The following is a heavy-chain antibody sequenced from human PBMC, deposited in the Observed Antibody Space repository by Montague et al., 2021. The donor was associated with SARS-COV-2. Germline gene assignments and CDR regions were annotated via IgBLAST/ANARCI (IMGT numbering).Heavy chain of an antibody. Sequence: SETLSLTCAVYGGSFSGYCWSWTRQPPGKGLEWIGEINHSGSTNYNPSLKSRVTISVDTSKNQFSLELSSVTAADTAVYYCARVRYYGSGTSLGMDVWGQGTTVTVSS. D-gene: IGHD3-10*01. CDR2: INHSGST. CDR1: GGSFSGYC. J-gene: IGHJ6*02. V-gene: IGHV4-34*01. CDR3: ARVRYYGSGTSLGMDV.